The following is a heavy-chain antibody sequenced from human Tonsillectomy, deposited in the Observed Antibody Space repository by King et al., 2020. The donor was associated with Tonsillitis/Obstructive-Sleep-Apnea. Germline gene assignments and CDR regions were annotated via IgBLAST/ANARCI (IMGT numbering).Heavy chain of an antibody. Sequence: QLVQSGAEVKKPGASMKVSCKASGYTFTNYGISWVRQAPGQGLEWMGWISTYNGYTNSAQKLQGRVTMTTDTSASTAFMELRSLRSDDTAVYYCARDSMSHYYDSSAYYTFDYWGQGTLVTVSS. D-gene: IGHD3-22*01. CDR3: ARDSMSHYYDSSAYYTFDY. CDR1: GYTFTNYG. V-gene: IGHV1-18*01. CDR2: ISTYNGYT. J-gene: IGHJ4*02.